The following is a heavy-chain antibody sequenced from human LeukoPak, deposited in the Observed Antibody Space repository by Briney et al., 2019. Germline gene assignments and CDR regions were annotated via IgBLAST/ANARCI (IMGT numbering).Heavy chain of an antibody. CDR2: IYYSGST. V-gene: IGHV4-59*01. D-gene: IGHD6-13*01. CDR3: ATDRGIAAAGRANWFDP. J-gene: IGHJ5*02. Sequence: PSETLSLTCTVSGGSISSYYWSWIRQPPGKGLEWIGYIYYSGSTNYNPSLKSRVTISVDTSKNQFSLKLSSVTAADTAVYYCATDRGIAAAGRANWFDPWGPVNLV. CDR1: GGSISSYY.